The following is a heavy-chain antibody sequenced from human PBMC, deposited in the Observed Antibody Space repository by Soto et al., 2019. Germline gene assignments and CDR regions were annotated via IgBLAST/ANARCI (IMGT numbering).Heavy chain of an antibody. Sequence: QVQLVQSGAEVRKPASSVKVSCKTSGGTFSSYAISWVRQAPGQGLEWMGGIVPIIDTSTYAQKFQGRVTITADESTSTVYMELSSLRSDDTAVYYCVRVVAIAGDPDYWGQGTLVTVSS. D-gene: IGHD2-15*01. J-gene: IGHJ4*02. V-gene: IGHV1-69*01. CDR2: IVPIIDTS. CDR3: VRVVAIAGDPDY. CDR1: GGTFSSYA.